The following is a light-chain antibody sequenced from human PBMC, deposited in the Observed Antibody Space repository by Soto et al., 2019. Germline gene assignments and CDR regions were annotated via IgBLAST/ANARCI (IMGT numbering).Light chain of an antibody. CDR1: SNIGAGYD. J-gene: IGLJ1*01. CDR2: DDS. CDR3: QVWDSSSDHYV. Sequence: VLTQPPSVSGAPGQRVTISCTGSSSNIGAGYDVHWYQQKPGQAPVLVVYDDSDRPSGIPERFSGSKSGNTATLTISRVEAGDEADYYCQVWDSSSDHYVFGTGTKLTVL. V-gene: IGLV3-21*02.